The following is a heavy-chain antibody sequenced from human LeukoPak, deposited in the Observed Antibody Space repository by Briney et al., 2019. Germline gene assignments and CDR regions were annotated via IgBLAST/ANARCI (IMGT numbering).Heavy chain of an antibody. CDR1: GFTFSSYW. CDR3: AKSRYYDSSGCKDY. V-gene: IGHV3-23*01. Sequence: GGSLRLSCAASGFTFSSYWVHWVRQAPGKGLEWVSAISGSGGSTYYADSVKGRFTISRDNSKNTLYLQMNSLRAEDTAVYYCAKSRYYDSSGCKDYWGQGTLVTVSS. CDR2: ISGSGGST. J-gene: IGHJ4*02. D-gene: IGHD3-22*01.